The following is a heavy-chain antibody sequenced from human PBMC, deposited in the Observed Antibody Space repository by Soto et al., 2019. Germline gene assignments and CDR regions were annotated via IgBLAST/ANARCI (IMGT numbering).Heavy chain of an antibody. CDR3: ATSPITMIVLYYFDY. J-gene: IGHJ4*02. Sequence: SVKVSCKASGGTFSSYAISWVRQAPGQGLEWMGGIIPIFGTANYAQKFQGRVTITADKSTSTAYMERSSLRSEDTAVYYCATSPITMIVLYYFDYWGQGTLVTVSS. CDR2: IIPIFGTA. D-gene: IGHD3-22*01. V-gene: IGHV1-69*06. CDR1: GGTFSSYA.